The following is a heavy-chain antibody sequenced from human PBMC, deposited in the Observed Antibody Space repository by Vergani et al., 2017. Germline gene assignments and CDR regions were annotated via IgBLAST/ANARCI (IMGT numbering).Heavy chain of an antibody. D-gene: IGHD2-2*01. CDR3: AKASAALGGYFQH. CDR2: ISISSSYT. J-gene: IGHJ1*01. Sequence: QVQLVESGGGLVKPGGSLRLSCAASGFTFSDYYMSWIRQAPGKGLEWVSYISISSSYTNYADSVKGRFTISRDNAKNSLYLPMNSLRAEDTAVYYCAKASAALGGYFQHWGQGTLVTVSS. V-gene: IGHV3-11*05. CDR1: GFTFSDYY.